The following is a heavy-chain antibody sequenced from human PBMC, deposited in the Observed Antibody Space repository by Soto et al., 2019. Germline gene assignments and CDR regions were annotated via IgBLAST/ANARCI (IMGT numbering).Heavy chain of an antibody. CDR1: GFTFSDYY. CDR3: ARSGIEMATITYYYYGMDV. J-gene: IGHJ6*01. CDR2: ISSSSSYT. D-gene: IGHD5-12*01. Sequence: GGSLRLSCAASGFTFSDYYMSWIRQAPGKGLEWVSYISSSSSYTNYADSVKGRFTISRDNAKNSLYLQMNSLRAEDTAVYYCARSGIEMATITYYYYGMDVWGHGTTVTVSS. V-gene: IGHV3-11*03.